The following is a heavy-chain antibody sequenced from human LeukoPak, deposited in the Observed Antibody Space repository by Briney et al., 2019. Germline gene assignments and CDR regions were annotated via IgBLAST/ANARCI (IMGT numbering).Heavy chain of an antibody. Sequence: GGSLRLSCAASGFTFSTYWMTWVRQAPGKGLEWVANIKPDGSEKYYVDSVKGRCTISRDNIRSSLDLQMNSLRAEDTAVYYCARENYFSFDYWGQGALVTVSS. J-gene: IGHJ4*02. CDR1: GFTFSTYW. V-gene: IGHV3-7*03. D-gene: IGHD3-16*01. CDR2: IKPDGSEK. CDR3: ARENYFSFDY.